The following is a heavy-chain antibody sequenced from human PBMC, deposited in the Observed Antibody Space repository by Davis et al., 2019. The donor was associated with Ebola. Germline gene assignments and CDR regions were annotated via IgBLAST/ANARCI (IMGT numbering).Heavy chain of an antibody. CDR2: IKPNNGGT. D-gene: IGHD3-10*01. J-gene: IGHJ2*01. CDR3: ARVLLWGLEWYFDL. CDR1: GYTFTGYY. Sequence: ASVKVSCKASGYTFTGYYIHWVRQAPGQGLEWMGWIKPNNGGTKFAQKFQGRVTVTTDTSTSTAYMELRSLRSDDTAVYYCARVLLWGLEWYFDLWGRGTLVTVSS. V-gene: IGHV1-2*02.